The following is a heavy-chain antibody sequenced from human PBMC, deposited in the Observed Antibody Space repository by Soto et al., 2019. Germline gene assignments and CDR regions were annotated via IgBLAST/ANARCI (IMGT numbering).Heavy chain of an antibody. V-gene: IGHV1-18*01. D-gene: IGHD2-15*01. J-gene: IGHJ3*02. Sequence: ASVKVSCKASGYTFTSYGISWVRQAPGQGLEGMGWISAYNGNTNYAQKLQGRVTMTTDTSTSTAYMELRSLRSDDTAVYYCAPWPYCSGGSCYSSRGAFDIWGQGTMVTVSS. CDR3: APWPYCSGGSCYSSRGAFDI. CDR2: ISAYNGNT. CDR1: GYTFTSYG.